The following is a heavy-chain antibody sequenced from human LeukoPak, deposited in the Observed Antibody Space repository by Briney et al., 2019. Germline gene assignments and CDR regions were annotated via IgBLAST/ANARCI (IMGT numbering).Heavy chain of an antibody. CDR1: GFISDDYG. V-gene: IGHV3-48*03. CDR2: ISSSGSTI. D-gene: IGHD3-10*02. J-gene: IGHJ6*04. Sequence: SGGSLRLSCAASGFISDDYGMSWVRQAPGKGLEWVSYISSSGSTIYYADSVKGRFTISRDNAKNSLYLQMNSLRAEDTAVYYCAELGITMIGGVWGKGTTVTISS. CDR3: AELGITMIGGV.